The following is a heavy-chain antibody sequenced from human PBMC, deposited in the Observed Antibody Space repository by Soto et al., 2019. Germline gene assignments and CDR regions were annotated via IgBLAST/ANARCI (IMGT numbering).Heavy chain of an antibody. V-gene: IGHV4-31*03. J-gene: IGHJ6*02. CDR2: IYYSGST. CDR3: ARSSGWLRYYGMDV. Sequence: SSETLSLTCTVSGGSISSGGYYWSWIRQHPGKGLEWIGYIYYSGSTYYNPSLKSRVTISVDTSKNQFSLKLSSVTAADTAVYYCARSSGWLRYYGMDVWGQGTTVTVSS. D-gene: IGHD6-19*01. CDR1: GGSISSGGYY.